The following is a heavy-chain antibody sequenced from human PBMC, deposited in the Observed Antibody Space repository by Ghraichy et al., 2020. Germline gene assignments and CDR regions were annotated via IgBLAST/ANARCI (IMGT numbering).Heavy chain of an antibody. CDR1: GFTFRDYW. D-gene: IGHD4-11*01. J-gene: IGHJ4*02. CDR3: ARKYSPIDY. CDR2: INEDGSDK. Sequence: GGSLRLSCAASGFTFRDYWMSWVRRAPGKGLEWVANINEDGSDKRYEDSVRGRFTISRDNAKNSVYLQLNNLRIEDTAVYYCARKYSPIDYWGQGTLVTVSS. V-gene: IGHV3-7*01.